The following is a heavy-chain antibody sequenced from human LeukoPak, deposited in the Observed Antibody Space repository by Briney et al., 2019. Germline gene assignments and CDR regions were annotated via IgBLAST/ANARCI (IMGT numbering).Heavy chain of an antibody. CDR2: IYYSGST. CDR1: GGSISSGDYY. D-gene: IGHD2-2*01. V-gene: IGHV4-30-4*01. J-gene: IGHJ4*02. CDR3: ARGVISLGAGGYCSSTSCTTFDY. Sequence: SETLSLTCTVSGGSISSGDYYWSWIRQPPGKGLEWIGYIYYSGSTYYNPSLKSRVTISVDTSKNQFSLKLSSVTAADTAVYYCARGVISLGAGGYCSSTSCTTFDYWGQGTLVTVS.